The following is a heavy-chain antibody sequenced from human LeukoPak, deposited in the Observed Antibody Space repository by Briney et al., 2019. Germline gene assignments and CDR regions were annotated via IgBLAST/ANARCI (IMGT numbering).Heavy chain of an antibody. CDR2: ISSSSSYI. D-gene: IGHD6-6*01. CDR3: ARVSIAARPDY. V-gene: IGHV3-21*01. CDR1: GFTFTSYS. Sequence: GGSLRLSCTASGFTFTSYSMNWVRQAPGKGLEWVSSISSSSSYIYYADSVKGRFTISRDNAKNSLYLQMNSLRAEDTAVYYCARVSIAARPDYWGQGTLVTVSS. J-gene: IGHJ4*02.